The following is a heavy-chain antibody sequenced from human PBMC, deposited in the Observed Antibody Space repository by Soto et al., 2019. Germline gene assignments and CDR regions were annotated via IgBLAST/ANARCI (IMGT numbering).Heavy chain of an antibody. Sequence: GGSLRLSCAASGFTFDEYGMHWVRQAPGKGLEWVSGISWNSDSIGYADSVKGRFTISRDNAKNSLYLQMNSLRAEDTAFYYCAKSHTYYFDSSGYYLGHWGQGTPVTAPQ. V-gene: IGHV3-9*01. CDR3: AKSHTYYFDSSGYYLGH. CDR2: ISWNSDSI. CDR1: GFTFDEYG. D-gene: IGHD3-22*01. J-gene: IGHJ4*02.